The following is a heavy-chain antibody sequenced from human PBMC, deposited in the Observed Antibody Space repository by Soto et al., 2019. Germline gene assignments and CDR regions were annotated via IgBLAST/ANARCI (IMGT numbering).Heavy chain of an antibody. CDR2: IYYSGST. J-gene: IGHJ4*02. CDR3: AAGNNWNWYYFDY. V-gene: IGHV4-61*01. CDR1: GGSVSSGSYY. Sequence: SETLSLTCTVSGGSVSSGSYYWSWIRQPPGKGLEWIGYIYYSGSTNYNPSLKSRVTISVDTSKNQFSLKLSSVTAADTAVYYCAAGNNWNWYYFDYWGQGTLVTVSS. D-gene: IGHD1-7*01.